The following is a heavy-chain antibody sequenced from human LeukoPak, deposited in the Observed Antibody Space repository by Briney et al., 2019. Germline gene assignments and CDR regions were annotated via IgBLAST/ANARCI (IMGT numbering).Heavy chain of an antibody. Sequence: GGSLRLSCAASGFTVSSNYMSWVRQAPGKGLEWVSVIYSGGSTYYADSVKGRFTISRDNPKNTLYLQMNSLRAEDTAVYYCARARGSPSVYFQHWGQGTLVTVSS. CDR2: IYSGGST. V-gene: IGHV3-53*01. D-gene: IGHD1-26*01. J-gene: IGHJ1*01. CDR1: GFTVSSNY. CDR3: ARARGSPSVYFQH.